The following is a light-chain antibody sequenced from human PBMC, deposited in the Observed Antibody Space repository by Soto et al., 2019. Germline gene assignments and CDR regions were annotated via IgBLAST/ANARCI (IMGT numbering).Light chain of an antibody. CDR2: GNN. J-gene: IGLJ2*01. CDR3: AAWDGSLNNVL. Sequence: QSVLTQPPSASGTPGQRVTISCSGGGSSIGTNTVNWYRQLPGTAPKLLIYGNNQRPSGVPDRFSGSKSGTSASLAISGLQSEDEAEYYCAAWDGSLNNVLFGGGTKSPS. V-gene: IGLV1-44*01. CDR1: GSSIGTNT.